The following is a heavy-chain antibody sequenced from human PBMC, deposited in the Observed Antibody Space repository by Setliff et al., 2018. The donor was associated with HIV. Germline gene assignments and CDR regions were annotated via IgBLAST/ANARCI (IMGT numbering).Heavy chain of an antibody. J-gene: IGHJ6*03. CDR1: GDKFGSFD. D-gene: IGHD2-15*01. V-gene: IGHV1-8*01. Sequence: ASVKVSCKTSGDKFGSFDINWVRQASGQGLEWVGWVYASTGHTAYARKFEGRVTMTWDPSTGIGYMELHSLRADDTAVYYCARGIDILVKMGIYYHYMDVWGKVTTVTVSS. CDR3: ARGIDILVKMGIYYHYMDV. CDR2: VYASTGHT.